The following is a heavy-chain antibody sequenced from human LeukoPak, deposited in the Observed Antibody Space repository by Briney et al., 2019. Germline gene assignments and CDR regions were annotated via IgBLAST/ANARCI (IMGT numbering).Heavy chain of an antibody. D-gene: IGHD1-26*01. CDR1: GFTVSSNY. J-gene: IGHJ4*02. V-gene: IGHV3-66*01. Sequence: GGSLRLSCAASGFTVSSNYMSWVRQAPGKGLEWVSVIYSGGSTYYADSVKGRFTISRDDSKNTLYLQMNSLKSEDTAVYYCATDLRWELSRDFWGQGTLVTVSS. CDR2: IYSGGST. CDR3: ATDLRWELSRDF.